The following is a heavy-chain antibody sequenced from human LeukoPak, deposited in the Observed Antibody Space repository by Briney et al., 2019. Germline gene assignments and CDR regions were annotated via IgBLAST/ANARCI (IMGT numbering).Heavy chain of an antibody. CDR3: ARGLLYSNFPFDY. CDR1: GGSISSYY. D-gene: IGHD4-11*01. CDR2: IYYSGST. Sequence: SETLSLTCTVSGGSISSYYWSWIRQPSGKGLEWIGYIYYSGSTNYNPSLKSRVTISVDTSKNQFSLKLSSVTAADTAVYYCARGLLYSNFPFDYWGQGTLVTVSS. V-gene: IGHV4-59*01. J-gene: IGHJ4*02.